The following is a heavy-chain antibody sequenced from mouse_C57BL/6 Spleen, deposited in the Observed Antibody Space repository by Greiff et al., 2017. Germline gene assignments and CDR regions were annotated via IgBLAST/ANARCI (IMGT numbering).Heavy chain of an antibody. CDR3: AKSYSTHFDY. Sequence: QVQLKESGAELVRPGTSVKVSCKASGYAFTNYLIEWVKQRPGQGLEWIGVINPGSGGTNYNEKFKGKATLTADKSSSTAYMQLSSLTSEDSAVYFCAKSYSTHFDYWGQGTTLTVSS. CDR1: GYAFTNYL. D-gene: IGHD2-5*01. CDR2: INPGSGGT. J-gene: IGHJ2*01. V-gene: IGHV1-54*01.